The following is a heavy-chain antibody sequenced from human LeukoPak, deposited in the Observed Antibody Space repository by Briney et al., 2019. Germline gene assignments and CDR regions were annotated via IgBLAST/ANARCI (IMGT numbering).Heavy chain of an antibody. D-gene: IGHD6-13*01. V-gene: IGHV1-2*02. CDR2: INPNSGGT. CDR3: ARGGIAAPGYYYGMDV. Sequence: ASVKVSCKASGYTFTGYYMHWVRQAPGQGLEWMGWINPNSGGTNYAQKFQGRVTVTRDTSISTAYMELSRLRSDDTAVYYCARGGIAAPGYYYGMDVWGQGTTVTVSS. J-gene: IGHJ6*02. CDR1: GYTFTGYY.